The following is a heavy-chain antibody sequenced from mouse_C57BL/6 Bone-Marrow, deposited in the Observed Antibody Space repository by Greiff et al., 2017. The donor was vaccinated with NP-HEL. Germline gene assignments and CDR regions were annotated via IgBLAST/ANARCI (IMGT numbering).Heavy chain of an antibody. CDR1: GYAFTNYL. V-gene: IGHV1-54*01. D-gene: IGHD1-1*02. Sequence: QVQLQQSGAELVRPGTSVKVSCKASGYAFTNYLIEWVKQRPGQGLEWIGVINPGSGGTNYNEKFKGKATLTADESSSTAYMQLSSLTSEDSAVYFCARSLWSFDYWGQGTTLTVSS. CDR2: INPGSGGT. J-gene: IGHJ2*01. CDR3: ARSLWSFDY.